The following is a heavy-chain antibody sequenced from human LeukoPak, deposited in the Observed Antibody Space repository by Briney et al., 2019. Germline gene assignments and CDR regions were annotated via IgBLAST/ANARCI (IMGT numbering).Heavy chain of an antibody. D-gene: IGHD5-24*01. CDR1: GGSISSSSYY. V-gene: IGHV4-39*07. CDR2: IYYSGST. J-gene: IGHJ6*03. CDR3: ARSDGYNPHGYYYYYYMDV. Sequence: SETLSLTCTVSGGSISSSSYYWGWIRQPPGKGLEWIGSIYYSGSTYYNPSLKSRVTISVDTSKNQFSLKLSSVTAADTAVYYCARSDGYNPHGYYYYYYMDVWGKGTTVTVSS.